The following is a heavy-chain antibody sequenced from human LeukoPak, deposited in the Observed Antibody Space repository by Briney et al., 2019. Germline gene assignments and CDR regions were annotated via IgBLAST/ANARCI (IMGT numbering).Heavy chain of an antibody. CDR2: ISYNGNNK. J-gene: IGHJ4*02. CDR1: GYTFTHYG. V-gene: IGHV3-30*03. D-gene: IGHD4-17*01. Sequence: GGSLRLSCVLSGYTFTHYGFHWVRQAPGKALEWVAYISYNGNNKYEDSVKGRFTISRDNAKNSLYLQMNSLRAEDTAVYYCARRLRRNYFDYWGQGTLVTVSS. CDR3: ARRLRRNYFDY.